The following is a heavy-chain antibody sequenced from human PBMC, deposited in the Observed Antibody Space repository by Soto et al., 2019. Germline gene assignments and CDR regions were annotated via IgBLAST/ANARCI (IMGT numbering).Heavy chain of an antibody. CDR1: GYTFTSYG. D-gene: IGHD3-10*01. Sequence: ASVKVSCKASGYTFTSYGISWVRQAPGQGLEWMGWISAYNGNTNYAQKLQGRVTITTDTSTSTAYMELRSLRSDDTAVYYCARMPFHYGSGYYYYMDVWGKGTTVTVSS. CDR3: ARMPFHYGSGYYYYMDV. CDR2: ISAYNGNT. V-gene: IGHV1-18*01. J-gene: IGHJ6*03.